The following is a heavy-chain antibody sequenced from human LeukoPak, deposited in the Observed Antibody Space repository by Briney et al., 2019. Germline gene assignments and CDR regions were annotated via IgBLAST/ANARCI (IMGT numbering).Heavy chain of an antibody. CDR1: GGFNTHYY. Sequence: PSETLSLTCSVYGGFNTHYYWTWIRQPPGKGLELIGYIYHSGSTNYNPSLNSRVTISVDTSKNHFSLKLSSVTAADTAVYYCARGQWLPVFDFWGQGILVTVSS. J-gene: IGHJ4*02. CDR2: IYHSGST. V-gene: IGHV4-59*01. CDR3: ARGQWLPVFDF. D-gene: IGHD3-22*01.